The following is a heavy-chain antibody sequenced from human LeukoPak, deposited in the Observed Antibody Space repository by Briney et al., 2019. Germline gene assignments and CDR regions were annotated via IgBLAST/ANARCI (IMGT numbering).Heavy chain of an antibody. V-gene: IGHV4-4*02. CDR3: ACHSGWSGPSE. J-gene: IGHJ4*02. CDR2: FHQSVST. D-gene: IGHD6-19*01. CDR1: GDSISSDKW. Sequence: SETLSLTCAVSGDSISSDKWWSWVRQPPGKGLEYIGEFHQSVSTNYNPSLKSRLTISVDKSKNQFSLKLSSVAAADTAVYYCACHSGWSGPSEWGQGTLVTVSS.